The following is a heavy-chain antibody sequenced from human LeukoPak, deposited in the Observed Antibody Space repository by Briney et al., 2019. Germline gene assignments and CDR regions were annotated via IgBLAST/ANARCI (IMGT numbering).Heavy chain of an antibody. CDR3: VKDRPCETCMPMDA. Sequence: GGSLRLSCAASGFRFTDYSMSWVRQAPGKGLEWVAGLGRSGEYRYYADSVKGRFTISRDNSKDTVSLQMNSLRAEDSAIYFCVKDRPCETCMPMDAWGQGTTVTVSS. J-gene: IGHJ6*02. CDR1: GFRFTDYS. V-gene: IGHV3-23*01. D-gene: IGHD2-2*01. CDR2: LGRSGEYR.